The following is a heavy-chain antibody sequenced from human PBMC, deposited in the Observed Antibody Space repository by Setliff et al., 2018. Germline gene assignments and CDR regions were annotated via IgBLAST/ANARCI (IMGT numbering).Heavy chain of an antibody. CDR2: INHSGNT. V-gene: IGHV4-34*01. CDR1: GGSFSGYY. D-gene: IGHD1-1*01. J-gene: IGHJ4*02. Sequence: LSLTCAVYGGSFSGYYWSWIRQPPGKGLEWIGEINHSGNTYYNPSLNSRLTISVDTSKNQFSLRLTSVTAADTAIYYCARVRNTQNGFFDYWSQGTLVTVSS. CDR3: ARVRNTQNGFFDY.